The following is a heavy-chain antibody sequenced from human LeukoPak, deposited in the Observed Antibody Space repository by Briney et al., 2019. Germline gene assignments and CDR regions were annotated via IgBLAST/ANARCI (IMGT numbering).Heavy chain of an antibody. CDR3: AREYSSTWYGS. Sequence: SETLSLTCTVSGGSISSSSYYWGWIRQPPGKGLEWIGSIYYSGSTNYNPSLKSRVTISVDTSKNQFSLKLSSVTAADTAVYYCAREYSSTWYGSWGQGTLVTVSS. D-gene: IGHD6-13*01. CDR1: GGSISSSSYY. V-gene: IGHV4-39*07. CDR2: IYYSGST. J-gene: IGHJ4*02.